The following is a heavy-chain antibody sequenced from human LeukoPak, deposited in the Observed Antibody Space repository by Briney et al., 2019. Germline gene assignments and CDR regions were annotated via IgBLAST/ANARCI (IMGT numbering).Heavy chain of an antibody. CDR2: IDYSGGT. J-gene: IGHJ3*02. Sequence: SETPSLTCTVSGGSISSYYWSWIRQPPGKGLEWVGNIDYSGGTHYNPSLESRVIISIDTSKNQFSLKLTSGTAADTAIYYCARESSWDSSGYWRDAFDIWGQGTMVTVSS. D-gene: IGHD3-22*01. CDR3: ARESSWDSSGYWRDAFDI. V-gene: IGHV4-59*01. CDR1: GGSISSYY.